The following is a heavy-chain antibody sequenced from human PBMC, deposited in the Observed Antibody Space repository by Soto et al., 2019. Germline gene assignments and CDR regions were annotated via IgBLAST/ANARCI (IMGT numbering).Heavy chain of an antibody. CDR3: ARVRIAARSYDY. V-gene: IGHV3-11*06. CDR1: GFTFSDYY. J-gene: IGHJ4*02. D-gene: IGHD6-6*01. Sequence: SLRLSCAASGFTFSDYYMSWIRQAPGKGLEWVSYISSSSSYTNYADSVKGRFTISRDNAKNSLYLQMNSLRAEDTAVYYCARVRIAARSYDYWGQGTLVTVSS. CDR2: ISSSSSYT.